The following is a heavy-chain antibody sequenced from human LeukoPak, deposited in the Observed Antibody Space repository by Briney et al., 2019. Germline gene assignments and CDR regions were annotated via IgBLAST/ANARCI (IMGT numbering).Heavy chain of an antibody. CDR2: IYYSGST. D-gene: IGHD3-3*01. Sequence: SETLSLTCAVYGGSFSGYYWSWIRQPPGKGLEWIGSIYYSGSTYYNPSLKSRVTISVDTSKNQFSLKLSSVTAADTAVYYCAGGYSDDFWSGYYPYNWFDPWGQGTLVTVSS. CDR1: GGSFSGYY. V-gene: IGHV4-34*01. J-gene: IGHJ5*02. CDR3: AGGYSDDFWSGYYPYNWFDP.